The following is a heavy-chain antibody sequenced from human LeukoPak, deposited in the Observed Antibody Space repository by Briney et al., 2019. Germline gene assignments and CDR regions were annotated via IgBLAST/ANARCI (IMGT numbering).Heavy chain of an antibody. J-gene: IGHJ4*02. Sequence: PGGSLRLSCAASGFTFSSYAMIWVRQAPGKGLEWVSTISGSGSSTYSADSVKGRFTISRDNSKNTLYLQMNSLRADDTAVYYCAKDYYGSGSPIDYWGQGTLVTVSS. CDR3: AKDYYGSGSPIDY. D-gene: IGHD3-10*01. CDR2: ISGSGSST. CDR1: GFTFSSYA. V-gene: IGHV3-23*01.